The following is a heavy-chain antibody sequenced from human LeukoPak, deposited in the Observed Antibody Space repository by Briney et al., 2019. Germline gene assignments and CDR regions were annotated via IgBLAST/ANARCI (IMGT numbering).Heavy chain of an antibody. J-gene: IGHJ5*02. CDR1: GGSVSSGDYY. CDR2: IYYSGST. Sequence: SETLSLTCTVSGGSVSSGDYYWTWIRQPPGKGLEWIGYIYYSGSTNYNPSLKSRVTISVDTSKNQFSLKLSSVTAADTAVYYCARDRGAPGYNWFDPRGQGTLVTVSS. D-gene: IGHD3-10*01. CDR3: ARDRGAPGYNWFDP. V-gene: IGHV4-61*08.